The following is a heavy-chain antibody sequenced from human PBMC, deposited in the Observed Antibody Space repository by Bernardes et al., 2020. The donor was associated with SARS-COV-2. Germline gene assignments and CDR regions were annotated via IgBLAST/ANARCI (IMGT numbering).Heavy chain of an antibody. CDR3: VSWSVFFQDFW. CDR2: IPAIRSPA. J-gene: IGHJ4*02. V-gene: IGHV3-11*01. Sequence: GGSLRLSCVASGFAFSDYYMSWIRQAPGKGPEWVSYIPAIRSPAYVADSVQGRFTISRDNAKNSFFLQMNSLRAEDTAVYYCVSWSVFFQDFWGGQGTLVTVSS. CDR1: GFAFSDYY. D-gene: IGHD3-3*01.